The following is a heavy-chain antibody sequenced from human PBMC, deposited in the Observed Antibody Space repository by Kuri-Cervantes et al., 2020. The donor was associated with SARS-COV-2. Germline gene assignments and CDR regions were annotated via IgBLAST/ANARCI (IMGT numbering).Heavy chain of an antibody. CDR2: ISYDGSNK. CDR1: GFTFRDHS. V-gene: IGHV3-30*04. Sequence: SLRPSWAASGFTFRDHSMEWVRQAPGKGLERVAVISYDGSNKDYADSVKGRFTISRDDSKTTLYLQMDSLRDDDTAVYYCARDGDYWGQGTLVTVSS. CDR3: ARDGDY. J-gene: IGHJ4*02.